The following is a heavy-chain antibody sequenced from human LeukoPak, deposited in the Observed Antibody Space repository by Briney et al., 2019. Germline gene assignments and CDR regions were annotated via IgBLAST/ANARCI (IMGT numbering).Heavy chain of an antibody. Sequence: KASETLSLTCTVSGDSISNHYWSWIRQPPGKGLVWIGYIFYSGNTHYNPSLKSRVTMSVDTSKNQFSLRLSSVTPADTAVYYCARDRGEGIVGTFDYWGQGTLVTASS. CDR2: IFYSGNT. V-gene: IGHV4-59*11. J-gene: IGHJ4*02. CDR1: GDSISNHY. CDR3: ARDRGEGIVGTFDY. D-gene: IGHD1-26*01.